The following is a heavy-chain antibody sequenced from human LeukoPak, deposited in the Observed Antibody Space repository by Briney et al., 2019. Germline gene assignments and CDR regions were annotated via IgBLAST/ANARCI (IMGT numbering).Heavy chain of an antibody. J-gene: IGHJ4*02. Sequence: GGSLRLSCAASGFTFSSYAMSWVRQAPGKGLGWVSAVSGSGGSTYYADSVKGRFTISRDNSKNTLYLQMNSLRAEDTAVYYCAKGLVYGDDYWGQGTLVTVSS. CDR1: GFTFSSYA. CDR3: AKGLVYGDDY. V-gene: IGHV3-23*01. CDR2: VSGSGGST. D-gene: IGHD4-17*01.